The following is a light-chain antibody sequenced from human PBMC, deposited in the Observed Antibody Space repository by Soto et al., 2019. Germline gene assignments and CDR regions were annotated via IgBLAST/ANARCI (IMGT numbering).Light chain of an antibody. CDR3: QQYGSSPLT. CDR1: QSVSSSY. J-gene: IGKJ4*01. Sequence: EIVLTQSPGTLSLSPGERATLSCRASQSVSSSYLAWYQQKPGQAPMRLIYGASSRATGIPDRFSGSGSGTDFTLTISRLEPEDCAVYYCQQYGSSPLTFGVGTKVAIK. CDR2: GAS. V-gene: IGKV3-20*01.